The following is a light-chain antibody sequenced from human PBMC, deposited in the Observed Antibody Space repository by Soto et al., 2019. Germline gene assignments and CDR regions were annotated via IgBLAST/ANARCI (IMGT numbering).Light chain of an antibody. CDR2: KAS. CDR3: QQDSTYPWT. Sequence: DIQMTQSPSTLSASVGDRVTITCRASQTISTLLAWYQQRPGKAPNLLIYKASSLESGVPSRFSGSGSGIQFPLTTRSLQPDEFATYFCQQDSTYPWTFGQGTKVEVK. J-gene: IGKJ1*01. V-gene: IGKV1-5*03. CDR1: QTISTL.